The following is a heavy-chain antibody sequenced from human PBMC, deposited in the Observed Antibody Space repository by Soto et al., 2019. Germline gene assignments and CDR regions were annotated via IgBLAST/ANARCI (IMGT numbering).Heavy chain of an antibody. V-gene: IGHV1-46*01. J-gene: IGHJ5*02. Sequence: GASMKVSCNASGYTFTSYYMHWVRQAPGQGLEWMGIINPSGGSTSYAQKFQGRVTMTRDTSTSTVYMELSSLRSEDTAVYYFAISLAAAGSNWFDPWGQGTLVTVSS. D-gene: IGHD6-13*01. CDR1: GYTFTSYY. CDR3: AISLAAAGSNWFDP. CDR2: INPSGGST.